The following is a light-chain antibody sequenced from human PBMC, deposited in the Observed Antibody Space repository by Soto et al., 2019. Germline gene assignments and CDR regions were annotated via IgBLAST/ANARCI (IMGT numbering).Light chain of an antibody. CDR3: QQYGSSPWT. CDR1: QIFSSNY. CDR2: GAS. J-gene: IGKJ1*01. Sequence: EIVLTQSPGTLSLSPGERATLSCRASQIFSSNYLAWYQQKPGQAPRLLIYGASGRATGIPDRFSGSGSGTDFTLTISRLEPEDFAVYYCQQYGSSPWTFGQGTKVDIK. V-gene: IGKV3-20*01.